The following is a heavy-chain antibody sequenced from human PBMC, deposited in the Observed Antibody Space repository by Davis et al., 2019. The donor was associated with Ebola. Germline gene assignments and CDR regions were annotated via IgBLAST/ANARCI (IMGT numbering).Heavy chain of an antibody. D-gene: IGHD5-12*01. CDR1: GFTFSSYA. V-gene: IGHV3-23*01. J-gene: IGHJ6*02. Sequence: GESLKISRAASGFTFSSYAMSWVRQAPGKGLEWVSAIAGSGGSTYHADSVKGRFTISRDNSKNTLYLQMKSLRAEDTAVYYCARKLRSRRYYYGMDVWGQGTTVTVSS. CDR3: ARKLRSRRYYYGMDV. CDR2: IAGSGGST.